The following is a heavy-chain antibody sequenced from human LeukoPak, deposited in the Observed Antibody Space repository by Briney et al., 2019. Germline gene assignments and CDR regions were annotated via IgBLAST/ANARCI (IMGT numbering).Heavy chain of an antibody. Sequence: PSETLSLTCTVSGGSVNSISYYWGWIRQPPGKGLEWIGSIYYSGTISYNPSLKSRVTISIDTSNNHLSLRLSSVTAADTAVYYCARHRDYYDTWGHGTLVTVSS. D-gene: IGHD3-22*01. J-gene: IGHJ4*01. CDR1: GGSVNSISYY. V-gene: IGHV4-39*01. CDR3: ARHRDYYDT. CDR2: IYYSGTI.